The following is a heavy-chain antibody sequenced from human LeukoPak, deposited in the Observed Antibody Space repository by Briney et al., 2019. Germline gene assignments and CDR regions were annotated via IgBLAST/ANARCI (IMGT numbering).Heavy chain of an antibody. CDR1: GFIVNSYA. CDR3: ARDRAEGKTWVEFDP. CDR2: IYSDGVT. J-gene: IGHJ5*02. Sequence: GGSLRLSCAASGFIVNSYAMSWVRQAPGKGLAWVSLIYSDGVTQYADSVKGRFTISRDNSKNTLYLQLNSLRDEDTAVYFCARDRAEGKTWVEFDPWGQGTLVTVSS. V-gene: IGHV3-66*02.